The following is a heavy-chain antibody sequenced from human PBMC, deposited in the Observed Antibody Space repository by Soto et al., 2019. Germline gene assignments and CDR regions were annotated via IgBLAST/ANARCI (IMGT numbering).Heavy chain of an antibody. CDR3: AAVDYYDSSGLDY. CDR2: IVVGSGNT. CDR1: GFTFTSSA. V-gene: IGHV1-58*01. D-gene: IGHD3-22*01. Sequence: SVKVSCKASGFTFTSSAVQWVRQARGQRLEWIGWIVVGSGNTNYAQKFQERVTITRDMSTSTAYMELSSPRSEDTAVYYCAAVDYYDSSGLDYWGQGTLVTVSS. J-gene: IGHJ4*02.